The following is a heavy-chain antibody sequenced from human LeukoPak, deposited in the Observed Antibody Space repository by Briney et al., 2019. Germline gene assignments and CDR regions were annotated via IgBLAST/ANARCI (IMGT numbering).Heavy chain of an antibody. V-gene: IGHV3-23*01. CDR3: ARAKPKNMVRGLIMRRESRYYFDY. CDR2: ISGSGGST. D-gene: IGHD3-10*01. Sequence: GGSLRLSCAASGFTFSSYGMSWVRQAPGKGLEWVSAISGSGGSTYYADSVKGRFTIPRDNSKNTLYLQMNSLRAEDTAVYYCARAKPKNMVRGLIMRRESRYYFDYWGQGTLVTVSS. CDR1: GFTFSSYG. J-gene: IGHJ4*02.